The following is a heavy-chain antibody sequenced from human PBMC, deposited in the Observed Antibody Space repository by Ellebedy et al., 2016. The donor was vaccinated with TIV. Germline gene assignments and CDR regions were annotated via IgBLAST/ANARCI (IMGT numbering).Heavy chain of an antibody. Sequence: MPSETLSLTCTVSGGSISSGGYYWSWIRQHPGKGLEWIGYIYYSGSTYYNPSLKSLVTISVDTSKNQFSLKLSSVTAADTAVYYCARGYGDYRYNWFDPWGQGTLVTVSS. J-gene: IGHJ5*02. V-gene: IGHV4-31*01. D-gene: IGHD4-17*01. CDR3: ARGYGDYRYNWFDP. CDR2: IYYSGST. CDR1: GGSISSGGYY.